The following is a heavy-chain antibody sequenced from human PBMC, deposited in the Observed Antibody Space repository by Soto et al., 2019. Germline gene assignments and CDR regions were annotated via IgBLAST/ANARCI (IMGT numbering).Heavy chain of an antibody. CDR1: GFTFSNYV. CDR2: ISGSGGST. D-gene: IGHD3-22*01. J-gene: IGHJ4*02. V-gene: IGHV3-23*01. CDR3: AKGETMITVASAYFFDY. Sequence: EVQLLESGGGLVQPGGSLRLSCAASGFTFSNYVMSWVRQAPGKGLEWVSGISGSGGSTYYADSVKGRFTISRDNSKNTKDVQMNSLRAEDTAVYYCAKGETMITVASAYFFDYWGQGTLVTVSS.